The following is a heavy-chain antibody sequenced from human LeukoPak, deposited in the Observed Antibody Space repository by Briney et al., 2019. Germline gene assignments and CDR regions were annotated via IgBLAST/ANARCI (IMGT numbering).Heavy chain of an antibody. J-gene: IGHJ4*02. D-gene: IGHD3-16*01. V-gene: IGHV3-23*01. CDR2: ISGSGGST. CDR1: GFTFSSYA. Sequence: PGGSLRLSCAASGFTFSSYAMSWVRQAPGKGLEWVSAISGSGGSTYYADSVKGRFTISRDNSKNTLYLQMNSLRAEDTAVYYCAKTFGLGMTLRPGGHWGQGTLVTVSS. CDR3: AKTFGLGMTLRPGGH.